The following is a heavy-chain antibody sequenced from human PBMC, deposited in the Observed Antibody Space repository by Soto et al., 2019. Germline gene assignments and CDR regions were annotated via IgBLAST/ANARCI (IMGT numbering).Heavy chain of an antibody. CDR3: AKGRGGSGSLTPRVDF. J-gene: IGHJ4*02. CDR1: GFTFNNYA. D-gene: IGHD3-10*01. Sequence: EVQLLESGGGLVQPGGSLRLSCAASGFTFNNYAMTWVRQAPGKGLEWVSAISGGGDTTSYADSVKGRFTVTRDGSKNTVSLQMSRLRAEDTALYYCAKGRGGSGSLTPRVDFWGQGTLVTVSS. V-gene: IGHV3-23*01. CDR2: ISGGGDTT.